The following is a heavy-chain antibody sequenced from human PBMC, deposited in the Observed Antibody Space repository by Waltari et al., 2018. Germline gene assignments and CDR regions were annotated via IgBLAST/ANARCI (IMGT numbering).Heavy chain of an antibody. D-gene: IGHD2-2*01. CDR2: IITSTGNP. J-gene: IGHJ5*02. CDR3: TREVVPAATIVVNWFDP. Sequence: QVQLVQSGSELKKPGASVKISCKASGYIFTSYAINWVRQAPGQGLELMGWIITSTGNPTYAKGCTGRFVFSLDTSVSTAYLEINNLKAEDTAVYYCTREVVPAATIVVNWFDPWGQGTLVTVSS. CDR1: GYIFTSYA. V-gene: IGHV7-4-1*02.